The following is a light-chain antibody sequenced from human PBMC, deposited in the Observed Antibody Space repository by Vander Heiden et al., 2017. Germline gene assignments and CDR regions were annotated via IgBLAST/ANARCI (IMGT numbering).Light chain of an antibody. V-gene: IGKV4-1*01. Sequence: DIVMTQSPDSLAVSLGERATINCKSSQSVLYSPNNKNYLAWYQQKPGQPPKLLIYWASTRESGVPDRFSGSGSGTDFTLTISSLQAEDVAVYYCQQYYSTPQTFGQGTKLXIK. J-gene: IGKJ2*01. CDR3: QQYYSTPQT. CDR2: WAS. CDR1: QSVLYSPNNKNY.